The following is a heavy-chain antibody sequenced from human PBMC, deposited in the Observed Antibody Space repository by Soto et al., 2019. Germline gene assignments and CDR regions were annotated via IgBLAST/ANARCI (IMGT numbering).Heavy chain of an antibody. D-gene: IGHD6-6*01. Sequence: QLQLQESGSGLVKPSQTLSLTCAVSGGSISSGGYSWSWIRQPPGKGLEWIGYIYHSGSTYYNPSLKRRXTXSLXRSKNQFSLKLSSVTAADTAVYYCAGGIAARPLGYWGQGTLVTVSS. V-gene: IGHV4-30-2*01. CDR1: GGSISSGGYS. CDR2: IYHSGST. J-gene: IGHJ4*02. CDR3: AGGIAARPLGY.